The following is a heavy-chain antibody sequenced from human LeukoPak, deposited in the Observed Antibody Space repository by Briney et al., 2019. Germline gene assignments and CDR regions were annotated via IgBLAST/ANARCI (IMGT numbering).Heavy chain of an antibody. CDR2: VFRTGTA. V-gene: IGHV4-39*01. D-gene: IGHD3-22*01. Sequence: PSETLSLTCSVSGASISRSTYYWGWIRQPPGKGLEWIGSVFRTGTAYYNPSLRSRVTVSVDTSKNQFSLKLTSVTAADTAVYYCARLSDSSGYYHFDYWGQGTLVTVSS. J-gene: IGHJ4*02. CDR1: GASISRSTYY. CDR3: ARLSDSSGYYHFDY.